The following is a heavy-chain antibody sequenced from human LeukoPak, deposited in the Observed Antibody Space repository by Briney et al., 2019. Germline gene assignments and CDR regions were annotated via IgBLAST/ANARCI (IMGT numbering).Heavy chain of an antibody. CDR2: IYHSGST. J-gene: IGHJ4*02. D-gene: IGHD6-6*01. CDR3: ARGRGGSSSLRNFDY. V-gene: IGHV4-59*12. Sequence: SETLSLTCTVSGGSISSYYWSWIRQPPGKGLEWIGSIYHSGSTYYNPSLKSRVTISVDTSKNQFSLKLSSVTAADTAVYYCARGRGGSSSLRNFDYWGQGTLVTVSS. CDR1: GGSISSYY.